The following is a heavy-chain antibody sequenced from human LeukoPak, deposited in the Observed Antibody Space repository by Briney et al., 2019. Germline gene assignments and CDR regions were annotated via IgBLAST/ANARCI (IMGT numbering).Heavy chain of an antibody. V-gene: IGHV3-43*01. CDR3: AKELDTMFFDY. CDR1: GFNFDRYT. CDR2: AGWAGGTT. Sequence: LGGSLRLSCATSGFNFDRYTIHWVRQAPGKGLEWVSLAGWAGGTTLYSDSVRGRFTISRDSGRKSVYLQMNSLTTDDTAFYFCAKELDTMFFDYWGQGALVTVSS. J-gene: IGHJ4*02. D-gene: IGHD3-10*02.